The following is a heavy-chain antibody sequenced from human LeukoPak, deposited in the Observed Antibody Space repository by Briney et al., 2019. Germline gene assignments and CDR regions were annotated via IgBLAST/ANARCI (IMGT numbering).Heavy chain of an antibody. Sequence: GASLQISGQRSGSIFTSYWIGWVPQLPGKGRKGLRIIYPGDSDTRYSPSFQGQVTISADKSISTAYLKWSSLKASDTAMYYCARQNDFWSGYAMFDYWGQGTLVTVSS. V-gene: IGHV5-51*01. CDR2: IYPGDSDT. CDR1: GSIFTSYW. J-gene: IGHJ4*02. CDR3: ARQNDFWSGYAMFDY. D-gene: IGHD3-3*01.